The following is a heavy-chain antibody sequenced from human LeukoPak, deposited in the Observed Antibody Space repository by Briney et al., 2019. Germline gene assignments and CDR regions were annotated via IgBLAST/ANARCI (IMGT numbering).Heavy chain of an antibody. J-gene: IGHJ4*02. CDR1: GFTFSSYE. CDR2: ISSSGSTI. V-gene: IGHV3-48*03. CDR3: AREETYYDILTGYYNVMGFGY. Sequence: QPGGSLRLSCAASGFTFSSYEMNWVRQAPGKGLEWVSYISSSGSTIYYADSVKGRFTISRDNAKNSLYLQMNSLRAEDTAVYYCAREETYYDILTGYYNVMGFGYWGQGTLVTVSS. D-gene: IGHD3-9*01.